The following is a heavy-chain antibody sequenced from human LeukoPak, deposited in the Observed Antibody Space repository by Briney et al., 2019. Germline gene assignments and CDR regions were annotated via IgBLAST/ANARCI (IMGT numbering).Heavy chain of an antibody. CDR2: ISYDGSNK. CDR1: GFTFSSYA. V-gene: IGHV3-30-3*01. CDR3: AREAGSGWYFDY. Sequence: GGSLRLSCAASGFTFSSYAMHWVRQAPGKGLGWVAVISYDGSNKYYADSVKGRFTISRDNSKNTLYLQMNSLRAEDTAVYYCAREAGSGWYFDYWGQGTLVTVSS. J-gene: IGHJ4*02. D-gene: IGHD6-19*01.